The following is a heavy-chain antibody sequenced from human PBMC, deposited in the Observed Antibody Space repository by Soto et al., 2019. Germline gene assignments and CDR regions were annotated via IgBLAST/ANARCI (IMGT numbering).Heavy chain of an antibody. J-gene: IGHJ4*02. D-gene: IGHD3-9*01. Sequence: PGGSPRLSCAAWGFSFDDYAMHWVRQAPGKGLEWVSGISWNSGSIGYADSVKGRFTISRDNAKKSLYLQMNSLRAEDTALYYCASGRGYDILTGYYPYFDYWGQGTLVTVSS. CDR3: ASGRGYDILTGYYPYFDY. CDR1: GFSFDDYA. V-gene: IGHV3-9*01. CDR2: ISWNSGSI.